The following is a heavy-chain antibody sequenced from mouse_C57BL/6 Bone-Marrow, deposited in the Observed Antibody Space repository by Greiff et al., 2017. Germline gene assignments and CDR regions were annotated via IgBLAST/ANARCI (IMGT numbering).Heavy chain of an antibody. Sequence: VQLQQSGAELARPGASVKLSCKASGYTFTSYGISWVKQRTGQGLEWIGEIYPRSGNTYYNEKFKGKATLTADKSYSTAYMELRRLTSEDSAVYFCARWLLRAWFAYWGQGTLVTVSA. D-gene: IGHD2-3*01. CDR3: ARWLLRAWFAY. CDR1: GYTFTSYG. J-gene: IGHJ3*01. CDR2: IYPRSGNT. V-gene: IGHV1-81*01.